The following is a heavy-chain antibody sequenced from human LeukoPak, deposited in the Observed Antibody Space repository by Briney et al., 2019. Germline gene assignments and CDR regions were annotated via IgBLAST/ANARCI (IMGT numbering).Heavy chain of an antibody. CDR1: GFSFSSYW. CDR2: ISNSGSI. V-gene: IGHV3-48*04. J-gene: IGHJ3*02. CDR3: ARDGNFDI. Sequence: GGSLRLSCAASGFSFSSYWMHWVRQAPGKGLEWVSHISNSGSIYADSVKGRFTISRDNAKNTLYLQMNSLRAEDTAVYYCARDGNFDIWGQGTMVTVSS.